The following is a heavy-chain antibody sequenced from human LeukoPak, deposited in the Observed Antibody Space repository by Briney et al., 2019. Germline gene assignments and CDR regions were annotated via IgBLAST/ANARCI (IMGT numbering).Heavy chain of an antibody. CDR1: GYTFTGYY. J-gene: IGHJ4*02. D-gene: IGHD6-13*01. V-gene: IGHV1-2*02. Sequence: ASVKVSCKASGYTFTGYYMHWVRQAPGQGLEWMGWINPNSGGTNYGQKFQGRVTMTRDTSISTAYMELSRLRSDDTAVYYCARGPLYSSSWLDYWGQGTLVTVSS. CDR2: INPNSGGT. CDR3: ARGPLYSSSWLDY.